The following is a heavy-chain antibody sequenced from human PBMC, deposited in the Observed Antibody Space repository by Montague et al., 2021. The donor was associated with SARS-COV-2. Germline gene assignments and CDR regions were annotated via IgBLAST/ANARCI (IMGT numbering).Heavy chain of an antibody. CDR3: VSHIAAAGIDC. CDR1: GFTFSDYY. V-gene: IGHV3-11*06. CDR2: ISSSSSYT. D-gene: IGHD6-13*01. Sequence: SLRLSCAASGFTFSDYYMSWIRQAPGKGLEWVSYISSSSSYTNYADSVKGRFTISRDNAKNSLYLQMNSLRAEDTAVYYCVSHIAAAGIDCWGQGTLVTVSS. J-gene: IGHJ4*02.